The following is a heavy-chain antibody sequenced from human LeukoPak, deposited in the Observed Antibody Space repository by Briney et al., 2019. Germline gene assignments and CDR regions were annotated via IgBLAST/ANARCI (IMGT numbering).Heavy chain of an antibody. J-gene: IGHJ3*02. D-gene: IGHD6-13*01. Sequence: PSETLSLTCAVYGGSFSGYYWSWIRQPPGKGLEWIGEINHSGSTNYNPSLKSRVTISVDTSKNQLSLKLSSVTAADTAVYYCAKQSSSRYRNVLAAAGTEGAFDIWGQGTMVTVSS. CDR3: AKQSSSRYRNVLAAAGTEGAFDI. CDR1: GGSFSGYY. V-gene: IGHV4-34*01. CDR2: INHSGST.